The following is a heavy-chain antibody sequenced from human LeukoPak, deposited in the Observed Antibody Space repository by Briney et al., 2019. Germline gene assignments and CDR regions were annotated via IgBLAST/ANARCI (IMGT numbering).Heavy chain of an antibody. V-gene: IGHV1-69*05. CDR3: ARDGSRRGYYYMDV. CDR1: GGTFSSYA. Sequence: ASVKVSCKASGGTFSSYAISWVRQAPGQGLEWMGGIIPILGTANYAQKFQGRVTITTDESTSTAYMELSSLRSEDTAVYYCARDGSRRGYYYMDVWGKGTTVTVSS. CDR2: IIPILGTA. D-gene: IGHD3-10*01. J-gene: IGHJ6*03.